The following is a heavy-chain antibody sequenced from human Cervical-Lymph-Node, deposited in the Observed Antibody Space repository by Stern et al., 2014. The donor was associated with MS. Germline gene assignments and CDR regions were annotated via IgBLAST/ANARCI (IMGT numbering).Heavy chain of an antibody. D-gene: IGHD6-13*01. CDR3: ATGTGSRSFSY. CDR1: GITSTYFW. Sequence: EVQLVESGGGLVQPGGSLRLSCEASGITSTYFWLTWVRQAAGKGLEWVANINQDGSDKYYVDSVKGRFTISRDNAKKSVFLQMNSLRADDTAVYYCATGTGSRSFSYWGQGTVVTVSS. CDR2: INQDGSDK. J-gene: IGHJ4*02. V-gene: IGHV3-7*03.